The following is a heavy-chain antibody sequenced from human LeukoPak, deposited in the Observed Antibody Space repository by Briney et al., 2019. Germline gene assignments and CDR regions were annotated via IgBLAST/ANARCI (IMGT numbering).Heavy chain of an antibody. CDR3: ARDSSGYYAHDAFDI. CDR2: ISSSGSTI. Sequence: PGGSLRLSCAASGFTFSDYYMSWIRQAPGKGLEWVSYISSSGSTIYYADSVKGRFTMSRDNAKNSLYLQMNSLRAEDTAVYYCARDSSGYYAHDAFDIWGQGTMVTVSS. J-gene: IGHJ3*02. CDR1: GFTFSDYY. V-gene: IGHV3-11*04. D-gene: IGHD3-22*01.